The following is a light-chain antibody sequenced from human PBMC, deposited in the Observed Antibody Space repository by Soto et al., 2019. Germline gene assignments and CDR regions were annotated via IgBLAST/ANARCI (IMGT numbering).Light chain of an antibody. Sequence: QSVLTQPASVSGSPGQSITISCAGTSSDVGGYNYVSWYQQHPGKAPKLIIYEVSNRPSGVSNRFSGSKSGNTASLNISGLQAEDEVDYYCCSYTSSNTLAYVFGTGTKVTVL. CDR1: SSDVGGYNY. J-gene: IGLJ1*01. CDR3: CSYTSSNTLAYV. CDR2: EVS. V-gene: IGLV2-14*01.